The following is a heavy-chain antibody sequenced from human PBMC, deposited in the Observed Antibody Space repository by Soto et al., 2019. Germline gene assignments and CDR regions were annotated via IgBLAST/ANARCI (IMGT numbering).Heavy chain of an antibody. CDR3: AKDQFNGNGIFDDFDI. J-gene: IGHJ3*02. CDR1: GFSFSSYG. D-gene: IGHD1-20*01. V-gene: IGHV3-33*06. CDR2: IWNDGSNE. Sequence: GGSLRLSCKASGFSFSSYGMHWIRQAPGKGLEWLAIIWNDGSNEYYADSVKGRFTISRDNSKNTLYLQLNNLRAEDTAVYYCAKDQFNGNGIFDDFDILGKGTRVTVS.